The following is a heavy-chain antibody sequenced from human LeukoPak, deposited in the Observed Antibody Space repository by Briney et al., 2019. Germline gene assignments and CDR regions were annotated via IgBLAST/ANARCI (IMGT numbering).Heavy chain of an antibody. V-gene: IGHV3-48*04. CDR1: GFTFSTYS. CDR2: IGSSSSGTII. CDR3: AREYYYGSGSYYNYLHY. J-gene: IGHJ4*02. D-gene: IGHD3-10*01. Sequence: GGSLRLSXAASGFTFSTYSMNWVRQAPGKGLEWVSYIGSSSSGTIIYYADSVKGRFTISRDNAKNSLYLQMNSLRAEDTAVYYCAREYYYGSGSYYNYLHYWGQGTLVTVSS.